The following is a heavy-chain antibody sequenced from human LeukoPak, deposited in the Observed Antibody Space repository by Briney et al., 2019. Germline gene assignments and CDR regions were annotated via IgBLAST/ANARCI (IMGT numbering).Heavy chain of an antibody. CDR3: TRLDVDQGVFDI. CDR1: GFTFSASA. Sequence: GGSLKLSCAASGFTFSASAIHWVRQASGKGLEWVVHIRSKVNTYATAYTASVKGRFTISRDDSKNTAYLQMNSLKTEDTAVYYCTRLDVDQGVFDIWGQGTMVTVSS. V-gene: IGHV3-73*01. CDR2: IRSKVNTYAT. D-gene: IGHD3-10*01. J-gene: IGHJ3*02.